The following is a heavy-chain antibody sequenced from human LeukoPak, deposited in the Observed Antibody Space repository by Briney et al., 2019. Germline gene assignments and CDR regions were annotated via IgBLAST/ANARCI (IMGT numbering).Heavy chain of an antibody. D-gene: IGHD3-10*01. CDR1: GYSISSGYY. J-gene: IGHJ5*02. V-gene: IGHV4-38-2*02. Sequence: SETLSLTCTVSGYSISSGYYWGWIRQPPGKGLEWIGSIFHSANTYYNPSLKSRVTISVDTSKNQFSLKLSSVTAADTAIYYCARGGYYGSGNDFRFDPWGQGTLVTVSS. CDR3: ARGGYYGSGNDFRFDP. CDR2: IFHSANT.